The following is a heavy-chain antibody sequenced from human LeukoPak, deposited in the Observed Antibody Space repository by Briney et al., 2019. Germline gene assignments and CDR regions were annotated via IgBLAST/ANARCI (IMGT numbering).Heavy chain of an antibody. Sequence: GGSLRLSCAASGFTFSSYAMHWVRQAPGKGLEYVSAISSNGGSTYYANSVKGRFTISRDNSKNTLYLQMGSLRAEDMAVYYCARGGHYYDSSGYSDYWGQGTLVTVSS. CDR1: GFTFSSYA. J-gene: IGHJ4*02. CDR2: ISSNGGST. D-gene: IGHD3-22*01. CDR3: ARGGHYYDSSGYSDY. V-gene: IGHV3-64*01.